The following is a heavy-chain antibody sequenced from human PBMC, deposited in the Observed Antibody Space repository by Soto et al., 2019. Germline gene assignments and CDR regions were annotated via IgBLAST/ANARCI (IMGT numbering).Heavy chain of an antibody. CDR2: IWYDGSNK. CDR3: AREYYYDSSGQNWFDP. V-gene: IGHV3-33*01. CDR1: GFTFSSYG. D-gene: IGHD3-22*01. J-gene: IGHJ5*02. Sequence: GGSLRVSCAASGFTFSSYGMHWVRQAPGKGLEWVAVIWYDGSNKYYADSVKGRFTISRDNSKNTLYLQMNSLRAEDTAVYYCAREYYYDSSGQNWFDPWGQGTLVTVSS.